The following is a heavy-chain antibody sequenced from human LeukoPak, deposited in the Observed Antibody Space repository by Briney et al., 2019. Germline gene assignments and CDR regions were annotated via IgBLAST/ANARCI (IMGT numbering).Heavy chain of an antibody. Sequence: GGSLRLSCAASGFTFSSYGMHWVRQAPGKGLEWVAFIRYDGSNKYYADSVKGRFTISRDNSKNTLYLQMNSLRAEDTAVYYCAKATLWFGEWKDGWYFDLWGRGTLVTVSS. D-gene: IGHD3-10*01. CDR1: GFTFSSYG. CDR2: IRYDGSNK. CDR3: AKATLWFGEWKDGWYFDL. J-gene: IGHJ2*01. V-gene: IGHV3-30*02.